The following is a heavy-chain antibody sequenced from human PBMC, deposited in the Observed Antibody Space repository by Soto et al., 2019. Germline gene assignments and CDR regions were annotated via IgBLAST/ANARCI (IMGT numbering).Heavy chain of an antibody. Sequence: GGSLRLSCAGSGFTFSSYGIHWVRQAPGKGLEWVALIAYDGGNEKYTESVKDRFTISRDDSHNVAYLQMSSLRTEDTAMYYCAKDRYSGAYPTDFDYWGQGSLVTVS. D-gene: IGHD1-26*01. J-gene: IGHJ4*02. CDR1: GFTFSSYG. CDR3: AKDRYSGAYPTDFDY. V-gene: IGHV3-30*18. CDR2: IAYDGGNE.